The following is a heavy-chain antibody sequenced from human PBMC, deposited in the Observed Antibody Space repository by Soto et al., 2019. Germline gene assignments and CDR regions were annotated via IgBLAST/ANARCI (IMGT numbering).Heavy chain of an antibody. V-gene: IGHV1-18*04. Sequence: QVQLVQSGGEVRKPGASVKVSCKASGYTFTSYGVSWVRQAPGQGLEWMGWIRAYTGYTNYAQKFQGRVNITTDTSTSTAYMELRSLISDDTAVYYCARASDGYRSGWYVGYFDYWGQGTMVTVSS. J-gene: IGHJ4*02. CDR3: ARASDGYRSGWYVGYFDY. CDR1: GYTFTSYG. CDR2: IRAYTGYT. D-gene: IGHD6-19*01.